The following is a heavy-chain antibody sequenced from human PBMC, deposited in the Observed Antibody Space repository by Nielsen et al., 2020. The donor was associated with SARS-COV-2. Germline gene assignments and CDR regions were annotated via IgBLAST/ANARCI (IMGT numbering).Heavy chain of an antibody. V-gene: IGHV1-18*01. CDR2: ISAYNGNT. CDR3: ARRLLWLGELSPVIGYYYYGMDV. Sequence: ASVKVSCKASGYTFTSYGISWVRQAPGQGLEWMGWISAYNGNTNYAQKLQGRVTMTTDTSTSTAYMELRSLRSDDTAVYYCARRLLWLGELSPVIGYYYYGMDVWGQGTTVTVSS. D-gene: IGHD3-10*01. CDR1: GYTFTSYG. J-gene: IGHJ6*02.